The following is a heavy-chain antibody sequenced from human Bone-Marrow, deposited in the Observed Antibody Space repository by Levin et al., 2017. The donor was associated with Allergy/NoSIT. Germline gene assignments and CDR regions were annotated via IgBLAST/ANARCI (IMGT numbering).Heavy chain of an antibody. Sequence: PSQTLSLTCTVSGGSISSSSYFWGWIRQPPGKGLEWIGSTYYSGSTYYNPSLKSRLTMSVDTSKNQFSLKLSSVTAADAAVYYCVSFPAEARLIGNPYYWGQGTLVTVSS. V-gene: IGHV4-39*01. J-gene: IGHJ4*02. D-gene: IGHD4-23*01. CDR3: VSFPAEARLIGNPYY. CDR1: GGSISSSSYF. CDR2: TYYSGST.